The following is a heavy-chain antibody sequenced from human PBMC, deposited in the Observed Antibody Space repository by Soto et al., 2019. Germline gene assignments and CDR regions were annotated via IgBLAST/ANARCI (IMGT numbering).Heavy chain of an antibody. CDR1: GYTFTSYG. J-gene: IGHJ5*02. Sequence: ASVKVSCKASGYTFTSYGISWVRQAPGQGLEWMGIINPSGGSTSYAQKFQGRVTMTRDTSTSTVYMELSSLRSEDTAVYYCAKDPNVGDIVATIFWFYPWGQGTLVTVSS. V-gene: IGHV1-46*01. CDR2: INPSGGST. D-gene: IGHD5-12*01. CDR3: AKDPNVGDIVATIFWFYP.